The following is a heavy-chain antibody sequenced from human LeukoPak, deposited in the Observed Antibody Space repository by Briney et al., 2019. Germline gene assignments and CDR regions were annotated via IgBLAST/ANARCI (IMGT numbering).Heavy chain of an antibody. J-gene: IGHJ4*02. V-gene: IGHV4-59*05. CDR1: GFTFSIYS. D-gene: IGHD1-1*01. CDR3: ATWRTAKTGFDY. CDR2: IYYSGSP. Sequence: GSLRLSCAASGFTFSIYSVNWIRQPPGKGLECIGSIYYSGSPYYNPSLKSRVTISVDTSKNQFSLRLSSVTAADTAVYYCATWRTAKTGFDYWGQGTLVTVSS.